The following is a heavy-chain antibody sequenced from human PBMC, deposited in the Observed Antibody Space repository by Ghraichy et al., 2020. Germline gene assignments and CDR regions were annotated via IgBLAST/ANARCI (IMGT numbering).Heavy chain of an antibody. V-gene: IGHV3-23*01. CDR3: VKTGGYDDYGWLEY. J-gene: IGHJ4*02. Sequence: GGSLRLSCAASGFTFNSYAMSWVRQAPGKGLEWVSALSGSGGSTYYADSVKGRFTISRDNSKNTLNVQMNSLRVEDTDVYYCVKTGGYDDYGWLEYWGQGPLVTVSS. CDR2: LSGSGGST. CDR1: GFTFNSYA. D-gene: IGHD4-17*01.